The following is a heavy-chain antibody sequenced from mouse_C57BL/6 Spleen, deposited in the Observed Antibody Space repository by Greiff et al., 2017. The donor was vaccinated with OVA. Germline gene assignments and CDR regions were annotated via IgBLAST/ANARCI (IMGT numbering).Heavy chain of an antibody. CDR2: ISYDGSN. CDR3: AREGATTVVVFDY. Sequence: EVQLQQSGPGLVKPSQSLSLTCSVTGYSITSGYYWNWIRQFPGNKLEWMGYISYDGSNNYNPSLKNRISITRDTSKNQFFLKLNSVTTEDTATDYCAREGATTVVVFDYWGQGTTLTVSS. CDR1: GYSITSGYY. V-gene: IGHV3-6*01. J-gene: IGHJ2*01. D-gene: IGHD1-1*01.